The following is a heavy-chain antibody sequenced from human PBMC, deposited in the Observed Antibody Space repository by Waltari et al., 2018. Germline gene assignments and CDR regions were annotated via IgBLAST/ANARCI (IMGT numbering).Heavy chain of an antibody. J-gene: IGHJ5*02. CDR3: ATGAVLAMVQGVGWFDP. V-gene: IGHV1-24*01. Sequence: QVQLVQSGAEVKKPGASVKVSCKVSGYTLTELSMHWVRQAPGKGLEWMGGFDPEDGETINAQKCQSRYTMTEDTSTDTAYMELSSLRSEDTGVYYCATGAVLAMVQGVGWFDPWGQGTLVTVSS. D-gene: IGHD3-10*01. CDR2: FDPEDGET. CDR1: GYTLTELS.